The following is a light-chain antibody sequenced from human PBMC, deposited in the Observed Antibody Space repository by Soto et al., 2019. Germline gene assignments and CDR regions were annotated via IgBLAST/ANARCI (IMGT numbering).Light chain of an antibody. Sequence: SALNQPASESGSPGQSITISCTGTSSDVGGYNYVSWYQQHPGKAPKLMIYEVSNRPSGVSNRFSGSKSGNTASLTISGLQAEDEADYYCSSYTSSSTRVFGGGTKLTVL. CDR3: SSYTSSSTRV. CDR1: SSDVGGYNY. CDR2: EVS. V-gene: IGLV2-14*01. J-gene: IGLJ3*02.